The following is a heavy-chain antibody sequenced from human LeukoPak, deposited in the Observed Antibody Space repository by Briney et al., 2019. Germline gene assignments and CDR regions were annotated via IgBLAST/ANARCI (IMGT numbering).Heavy chain of an antibody. CDR2: IIPIFGTA. V-gene: IGHV1-69*05. CDR3: AKGGSGIDLDY. Sequence: SVKVSCKASGGTFSSYAISWVRQAPGQGLEWMGGIIPIFGTANYAQKFQGRVTITTDESTSTAYMELSSLRSEDTAVYYCAKGGSGIDLDYWAREPWSPSPQ. J-gene: IGHJ4*02. D-gene: IGHD3-10*01. CDR1: GGTFSSYA.